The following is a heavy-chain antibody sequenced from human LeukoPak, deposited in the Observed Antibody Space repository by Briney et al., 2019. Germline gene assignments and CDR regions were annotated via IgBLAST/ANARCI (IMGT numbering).Heavy chain of an antibody. Sequence: GASVKVSCKASGYTFTSYGISWVRQAPGQGLEWMGWISAYNGNTNYAQKFQGRVTITADKSTSTAYMELSSLRSEDTAVYYCASGGDYYYYMDVWGKGTTVTVSS. CDR1: GYTFTSYG. CDR2: ISAYNGNT. D-gene: IGHD3-16*01. CDR3: ASGGDYYYYMDV. V-gene: IGHV1-18*01. J-gene: IGHJ6*03.